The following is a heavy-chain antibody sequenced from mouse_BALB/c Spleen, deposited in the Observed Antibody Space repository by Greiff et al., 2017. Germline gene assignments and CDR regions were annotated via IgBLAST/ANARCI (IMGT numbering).Heavy chain of an antibody. Sequence: DVQLVESGGGLVQPGGSRKLSCAASGFTFSSFGMHWVRQAPEKGLEWVAYISSGSSTIYYADTVKGRFTISRDNPKNTLFLQMTSLRSEDTAMYYCARDEGYAMDYWGQGTSVTVSS. CDR2: ISSGSSTI. J-gene: IGHJ4*01. V-gene: IGHV5-17*02. CDR1: GFTFSSFG. CDR3: ARDEGYAMDY.